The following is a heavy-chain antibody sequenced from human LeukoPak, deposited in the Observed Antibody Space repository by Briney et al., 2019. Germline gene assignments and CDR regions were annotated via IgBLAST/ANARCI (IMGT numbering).Heavy chain of an antibody. CDR2: IWYDGSNK. CDR3: AKSRNFYYYFMEV. J-gene: IGHJ6*03. V-gene: IGHV3-30*02. CDR1: GFTFSSYG. Sequence: GGSPRLSCAASGFTFSSYGMHWVRQAPGKGLEWVAFIWYDGSNKYYADSVKGRFTISRDNSKNTLYLQMNSLRAEDTALYYCAKSRNFYYYFMEVSGRGTKVTISS.